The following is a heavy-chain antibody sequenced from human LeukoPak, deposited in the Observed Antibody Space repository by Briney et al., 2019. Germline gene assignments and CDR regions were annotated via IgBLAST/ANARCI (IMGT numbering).Heavy chain of an antibody. J-gene: IGHJ5*02. V-gene: IGHV4-59*01. D-gene: IGHD3-22*01. CDR2: IYYSGST. CDR1: GGSISSYY. CDR3: ARGSYCYDSSEGDWFDP. Sequence: SETLSLTCTVSGGSISSYYWSWIRQPPGKGLEWIGYIYYSGSTNYNPSLKSRVTISVDTSKNQFSLKLSSVTAADTAVYYCARGSYCYDSSEGDWFDPWGQGTLVTVSS.